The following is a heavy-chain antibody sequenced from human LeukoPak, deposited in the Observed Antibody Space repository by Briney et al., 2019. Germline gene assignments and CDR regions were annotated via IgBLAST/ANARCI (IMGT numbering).Heavy chain of an antibody. CDR2: IHRDGRT. Sequence: PSGTLSLTCAVSGFSISSSEWWIWVRQPPGQGLEWIGEIHRDGRTRYNPSLKSRVTMSIDYSKNQFSLKVSSVTAADTAIYYCGKTDIYFNPIDYWGPGSLVTVSS. CDR3: GKTDIYFNPIDY. V-gene: IGHV4-4*02. J-gene: IGHJ4*02. D-gene: IGHD3-9*01. CDR1: GFSISSSEW.